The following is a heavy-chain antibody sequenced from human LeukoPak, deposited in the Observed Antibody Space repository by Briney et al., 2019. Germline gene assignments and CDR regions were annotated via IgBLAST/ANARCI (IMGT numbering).Heavy chain of an antibody. D-gene: IGHD6-13*01. J-gene: IGHJ4*02. CDR1: GFTFTSYT. Sequence: GGSLRLSCAASGFTFTSYTMNWVRQAPGKGLEWVSYISISSGSIYYADSVKGRFTISRDNSKNTLYLQMNSLRAEDTAVYYCAKAKPYSSSWYWDYWGQGTLVTVSS. V-gene: IGHV3-48*01. CDR3: AKAKPYSSSWYWDY. CDR2: ISISSGSI.